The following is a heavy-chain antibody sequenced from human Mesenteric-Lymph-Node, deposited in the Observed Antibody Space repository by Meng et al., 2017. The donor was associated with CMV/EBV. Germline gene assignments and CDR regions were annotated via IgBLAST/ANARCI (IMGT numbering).Heavy chain of an antibody. CDR1: GRSISSYY. J-gene: IGHJ4*02. D-gene: IGHD6-19*01. CDR2: IYYSGST. Sequence: GSLRLSCTVSGRSISSYYWSWIRQPPGKGLEWIGYIYYSGSTNYHPSLKSRVTISVDTSKNQFSLKLSSVTAADTAIYYCMRGGVIGVAGNWGQGTLVTVSS. CDR3: MRGGVIGVAGN. V-gene: IGHV4-59*01.